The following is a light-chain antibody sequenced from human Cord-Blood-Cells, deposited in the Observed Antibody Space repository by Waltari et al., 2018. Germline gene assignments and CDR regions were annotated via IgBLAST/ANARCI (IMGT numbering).Light chain of an antibody. J-gene: IGKJ1*01. CDR3: QQYNNWPRT. CDR2: GAS. V-gene: IGKV3-15*01. Sequence: DIVMTPSPATLSVSAGERDTPSCRASQSVSSNLDWYQQKPGQAPRILSYGASTRATGIPARFSGSGSGTDFTLTISSLQSEDFAVYYCQQYNNWPRTFGQGTKVEIK. CDR1: QSVSSN.